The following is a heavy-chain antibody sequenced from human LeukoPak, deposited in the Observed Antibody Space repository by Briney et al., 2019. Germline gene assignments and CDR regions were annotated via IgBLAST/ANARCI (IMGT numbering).Heavy chain of an antibody. CDR3: ARGYCSGGSCYFPYDSSGLYFDY. J-gene: IGHJ4*02. CDR1: GFTFSSYW. V-gene: IGHV3-7*01. D-gene: IGHD2-15*01. CDR2: IKQDGSEK. Sequence: GGSLRLSCAASGFTFSSYWMSWVRQAPGKGLEWVANIKQDGSEKYYVDSVKGRFTISRDNAKNSLYLQMNSLRAEDTAVYYCARGYCSGGSCYFPYDSSGLYFDYWGQGTLVTVSS.